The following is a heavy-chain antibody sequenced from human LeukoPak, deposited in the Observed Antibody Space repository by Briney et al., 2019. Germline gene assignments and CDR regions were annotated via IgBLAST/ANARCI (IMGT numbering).Heavy chain of an antibody. D-gene: IGHD2-2*02. J-gene: IGHJ5*02. Sequence: GGSLRLSCAASGFTFSSYFMNWVRQAPGKGLEWVSFISSSSSYIYYADSVKGRFTISRDNSKNTLYLQMNSLRAEDTAVYYCAKDHCSSTSCYISGWFDPWGQGTLVTVSS. V-gene: IGHV3-21*04. CDR2: ISSSSSYI. CDR3: AKDHCSSTSCYISGWFDP. CDR1: GFTFSSYF.